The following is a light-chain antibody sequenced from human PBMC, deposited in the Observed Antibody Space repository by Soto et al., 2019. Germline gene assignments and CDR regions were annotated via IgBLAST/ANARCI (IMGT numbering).Light chain of an antibody. J-gene: IGKJ1*01. Sequence: DIQMTQSPSSLSASVGDRVTITCLASQSISSYLNWYQKKPGKAPTLMIYAASTLQSGVPSRFSGSRSGTDFTLTISSLQPEDFASYYCQQSSRTPWTFGQGTKVDIK. V-gene: IGKV1-39*01. CDR1: QSISSY. CDR2: AAS. CDR3: QQSSRTPWT.